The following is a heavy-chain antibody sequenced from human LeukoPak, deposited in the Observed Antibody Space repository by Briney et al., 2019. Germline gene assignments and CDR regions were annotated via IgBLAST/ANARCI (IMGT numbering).Heavy chain of an antibody. CDR1: GGSISSYY. D-gene: IGHD6-13*01. CDR2: IYYSGST. CDR3: VRGTQQLVFNYYYYHMDV. V-gene: IGHV4-59*01. J-gene: IGHJ6*03. Sequence: SETLSLTCTVSGGSISSYYWSWIRQPPGKGLEWIGYIYYSGSTNYNPSLKSRVTISVDTSKNQFSLKLSSVTAADTAVYYCVRGTQQLVFNYYYYHMDVWGKGTTVTVSS.